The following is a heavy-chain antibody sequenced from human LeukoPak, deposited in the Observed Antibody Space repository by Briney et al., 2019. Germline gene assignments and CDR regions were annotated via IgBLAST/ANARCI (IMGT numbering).Heavy chain of an antibody. J-gene: IGHJ2*01. V-gene: IGHV4-59*08. D-gene: IGHD3-22*01. CDR3: ARGLSMIVVVVHDWYFDL. Sequence: SETLTLTCTVSGGSISSYYWSWIRQPPGKGLEWIGYIYYSGSTNYNPSLKSRVTISVDTSKNQFSLKLSSVTAADTAVYYCARGLSMIVVVVHDWYFDLWGRGTLVTVSS. CDR2: IYYSGST. CDR1: GGSISSYY.